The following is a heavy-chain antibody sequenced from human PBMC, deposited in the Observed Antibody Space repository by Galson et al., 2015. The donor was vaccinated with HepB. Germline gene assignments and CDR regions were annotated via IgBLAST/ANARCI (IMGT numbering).Heavy chain of an antibody. D-gene: IGHD3-3*01. V-gene: IGHV3-7*01. CDR1: GFTFSNYW. CDR3: ARAANDFWSGYWGGGFDY. J-gene: IGHJ4*02. Sequence: SLRLSCAASGFTFSNYWMSWVRQAPGKGLEWVANIKQDGSEKYYVDSVKGRFTISRDNAKNSLYLQMNSLRAEDTAVYYCARAANDFWSGYWGGGFDYWGQGTLVTVSS. CDR2: IKQDGSEK.